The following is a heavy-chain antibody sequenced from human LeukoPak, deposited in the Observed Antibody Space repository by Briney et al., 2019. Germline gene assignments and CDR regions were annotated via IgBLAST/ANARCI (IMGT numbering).Heavy chain of an antibody. V-gene: IGHV3-23*01. J-gene: IGHJ4*02. Sequence: PGGSLRLSCAASGFTFSSYAMSWVRQAPGKGLEWVSAISGSGGSTYYADSVKGRFTISRDNSKNTLYLQMNSLRAEDTAVYYCAKDLPHDFWSGYYTFDHWGQGTLVTVSS. CDR3: AKDLPHDFWSGYYTFDH. D-gene: IGHD3-3*01. CDR1: GFTFSSYA. CDR2: ISGSGGST.